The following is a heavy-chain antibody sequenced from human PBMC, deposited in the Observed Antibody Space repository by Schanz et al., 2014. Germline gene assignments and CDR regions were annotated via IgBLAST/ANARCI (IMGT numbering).Heavy chain of an antibody. V-gene: IGHV3-30*18. J-gene: IGHJ4*02. CDR1: GFTFNDFA. Sequence: CAASGFTFNDFAFHWVRRAPGQGLEWVAVISNDGNRQYYADSVKGRFTISRDNSKNTLYLQMNSLRAEDTSGDYCAKDRRELRVCYFDSGGQGDLVNVSP. CDR3: AKDRRELRVCYFDS. CDR2: ISNDGNRQ. D-gene: IGHD1-7*01.